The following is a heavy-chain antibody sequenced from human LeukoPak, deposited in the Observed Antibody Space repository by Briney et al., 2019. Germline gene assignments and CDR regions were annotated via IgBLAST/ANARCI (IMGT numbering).Heavy chain of an antibody. D-gene: IGHD5-18*01. J-gene: IGHJ4*02. CDR1: GFTFSSYW. V-gene: IGHV3-7*01. Sequence: GGSLRLSCAASGFTFSSYWMSWVRQAPGEGLEWVANIKQDGSEKYYVDSVKGRFTISRDNAKNSLYLQMNSLRAEDTAVYYCARRVDTAMVPTYYFDYWGQGTLVTVSS. CDR3: ARRVDTAMVPTYYFDY. CDR2: IKQDGSEK.